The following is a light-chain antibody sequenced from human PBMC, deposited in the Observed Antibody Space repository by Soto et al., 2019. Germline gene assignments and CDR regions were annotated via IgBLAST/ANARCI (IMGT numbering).Light chain of an antibody. J-gene: IGKJ1*01. Sequence: ETVLTQSPATLSLSPGERATLSCRASQSVSSYLAWYQQKPGQAPRLLIYDAYNRATGIPARFSGSGSGTEFTLTISSLQSEDFAVYYCHQXNHWLTWTCGQGTKVDIK. CDR3: HQXNHWLTWT. CDR1: QSVSSY. CDR2: DAY. V-gene: IGKV3-11*01.